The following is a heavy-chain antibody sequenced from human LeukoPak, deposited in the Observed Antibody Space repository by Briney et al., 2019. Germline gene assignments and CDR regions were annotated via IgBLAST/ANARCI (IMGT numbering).Heavy chain of an antibody. V-gene: IGHV1-69*13. CDR3: ARRSSLWGHWFDP. CDR1: GGTFSSYA. Sequence: ASVKVSCKASGGTFSSYAISWVRQAPGQGLEWMGGIIPIFGTANYAQKFQGRVTITADESTSTAYMELSSLRSEDTAVYYCARRSSLWGHWFDPWGQGTLVTVSS. D-gene: IGHD6-6*01. J-gene: IGHJ5*02. CDR2: IIPIFGTA.